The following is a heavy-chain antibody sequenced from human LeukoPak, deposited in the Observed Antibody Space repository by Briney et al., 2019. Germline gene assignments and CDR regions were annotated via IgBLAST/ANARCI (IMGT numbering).Heavy chain of an antibody. Sequence: AVTVSCKASGGTFSSYAISWVGQAPGQGGEGLGRIIPILGIAHYAQNFQRRVTITADKSTRTAYMELSSLRSEDTAVYYCARDRVVVAHFDYWGQGTLVTVSS. CDR2: IIPILGIA. V-gene: IGHV1-69*04. CDR1: GGTFSSYA. D-gene: IGHD2-15*01. J-gene: IGHJ4*02. CDR3: ARDRVVVAHFDY.